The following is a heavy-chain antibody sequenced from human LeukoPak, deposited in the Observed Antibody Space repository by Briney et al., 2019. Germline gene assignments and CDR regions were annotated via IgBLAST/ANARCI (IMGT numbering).Heavy chain of an antibody. CDR2: ISYDGSNK. J-gene: IGHJ4*02. CDR3: AKDRCSSTSCHLDY. D-gene: IGHD2-2*01. V-gene: IGHV3-30*18. Sequence: GGSLRLSCAASGFTFSSYGMHWVRQAPGKGLEWVAVISYDGSNKYYADPVKGRFTISRDNSKNTLYLQMNSLRAEDTAVYYCAKDRCSSTSCHLDYWGQGTLVTVSS. CDR1: GFTFSSYG.